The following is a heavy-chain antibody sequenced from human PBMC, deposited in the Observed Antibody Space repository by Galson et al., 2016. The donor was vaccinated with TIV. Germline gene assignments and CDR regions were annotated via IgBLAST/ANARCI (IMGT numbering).Heavy chain of an antibody. CDR3: AKQWLKDYYGMDV. Sequence: SLRLSCAASGFTFSNYGMHWVRQAPGKGLEWVAVLSYDERNKKYADPVTGRFTISRDNSKNTLYLQMHSLRPDDTAVYYCAKQWLKDYYGMDVWGPGTTVTVSS. J-gene: IGHJ6*02. V-gene: IGHV3-30*18. CDR2: LSYDERNK. CDR1: GFTFSNYG. D-gene: IGHD6-19*01.